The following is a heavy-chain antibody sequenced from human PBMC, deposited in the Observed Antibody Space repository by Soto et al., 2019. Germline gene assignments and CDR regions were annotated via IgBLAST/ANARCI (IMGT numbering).Heavy chain of an antibody. Sequence: ASVKVSCKASGYTFTGYYMHWVRQAPGQGLEWMGWINPNSGGTNYAQKFQGRVTMTRDTSISTAYMELSRLRSDDAAVYYCARERRGGSYADAFDIWGQGTMVTVSS. V-gene: IGHV1-2*02. CDR1: GYTFTGYY. J-gene: IGHJ3*02. D-gene: IGHD1-26*01. CDR2: INPNSGGT. CDR3: ARERRGGSYADAFDI.